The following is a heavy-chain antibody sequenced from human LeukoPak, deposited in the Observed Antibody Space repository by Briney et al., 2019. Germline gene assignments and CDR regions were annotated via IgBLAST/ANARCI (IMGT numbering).Heavy chain of an antibody. CDR1: GYTFTSYY. J-gene: IGHJ4*02. D-gene: IGHD3-10*01. V-gene: IGHV1-46*01. CDR3: ARVGFRSTMVRGVMGYFDY. CDR2: INPSGGST. Sequence: GASVKVSCKASGYTFTSYYMHWVRQAPGQGLEWMGIINPSGGSTSYAQKFQGRDTMTRDTSTSTVYMELSSLRSEDTAVYYCARVGFRSTMVRGVMGYFDYWGQGTLVTVSS.